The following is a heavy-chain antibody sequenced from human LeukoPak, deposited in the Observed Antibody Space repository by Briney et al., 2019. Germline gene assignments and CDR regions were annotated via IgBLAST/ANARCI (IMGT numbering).Heavy chain of an antibody. V-gene: IGHV3-30*04. CDR1: GFTFSNYA. CDR2: ISYDGSNK. D-gene: IGHD2-15*01. Sequence: GGSLRLSCAASGFTFSNYAMHWVRQAPGKGLEWVAVISYDGSNKYYADSVKGRFTIPRDNSKNTLYLQMNSLRAEDTAVYSCARDAGSGRGTFDIWGQGTMVTVSS. CDR3: ARDAGSGRGTFDI. J-gene: IGHJ3*02.